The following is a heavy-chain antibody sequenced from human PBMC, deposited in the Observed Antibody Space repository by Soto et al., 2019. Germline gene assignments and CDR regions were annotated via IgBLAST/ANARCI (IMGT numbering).Heavy chain of an antibody. CDR1: GFTFSRYA. CDR2: SSQDGKFR. CDR3: VRDSQLRYEGGSLDV. Sequence: QVKLVESGGDVVQPEMSLRLSCVASGFTFSRYAFHWVRQAPGKGLEWLAVSSQDGKFRSYGESVRDRFTISRDNSNNTFFLQLRSLRTEDTAIYYCVRDSQLRYEGGSLDVWGRGTQVRVSS. D-gene: IGHD3-9*01. V-gene: IGHV3-30*04. J-gene: IGHJ3*01.